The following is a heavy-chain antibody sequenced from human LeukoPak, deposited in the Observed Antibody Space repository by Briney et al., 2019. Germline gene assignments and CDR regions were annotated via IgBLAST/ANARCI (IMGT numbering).Heavy chain of an antibody. V-gene: IGHV1-46*01. D-gene: IGHD6-6*01. CDR3: AREGPYSDSSRSRFDY. CDR2: INPSGGST. Sequence: ASVKVSCKASGYTFTNYYIHWVRQAPGQGLEWTGIINPSGGSTSYAQKFQGRVTMTRDTSTSTVSMELSSLRSEDTAVYYCAREGPYSDSSRSRFDYWGQGTLVTVSS. CDR1: GYTFTNYY. J-gene: IGHJ4*02.